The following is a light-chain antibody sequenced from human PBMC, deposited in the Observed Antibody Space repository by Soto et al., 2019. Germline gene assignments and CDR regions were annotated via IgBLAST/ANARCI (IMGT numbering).Light chain of an antibody. CDR1: QSVTSS. Sequence: EIVLTQSPATLSLSPGERATLSCRASQSVTSSLAWYQQKPGQVPRLLIYDASNRATGIPARFSGSGSGTDFILTISSLEPEDVAVYYCQQRSNWPPRLTFGGGTKVEIK. V-gene: IGKV3-11*01. CDR2: DAS. CDR3: QQRSNWPPRLT. J-gene: IGKJ4*01.